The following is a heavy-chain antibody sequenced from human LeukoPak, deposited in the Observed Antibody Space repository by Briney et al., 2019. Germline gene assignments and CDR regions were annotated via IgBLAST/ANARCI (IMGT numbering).Heavy chain of an antibody. CDR3: ARGYGNSKFSG. V-gene: IGHV4-34*01. CDR1: DGSFSDYY. J-gene: IGHJ4*02. Sequence: PSGTLSLTCAVYDGSFSDYYWSWIRQPPRKGLEWIGEINHRGSTNYNPSLKSRVTISVDTSRNQFSLKLSSVTAADIAVYYCARGYGNSKFSGWGQGTLVTVS. D-gene: IGHD4-23*01. CDR2: INHRGST.